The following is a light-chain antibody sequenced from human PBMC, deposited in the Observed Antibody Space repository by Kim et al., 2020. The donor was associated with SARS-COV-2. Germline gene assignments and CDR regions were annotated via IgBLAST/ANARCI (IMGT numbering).Light chain of an antibody. V-gene: IGKV3-15*01. CDR1: QSGTSD. Sequence: GSPGERATLSCRARQSGTSDLAWYQQKPGQPPRLLMYDASTRATGVPARFSGSGSGTEFTLTISSLQSEDFAVYFCQQYNSWPPPFGGGTKVDIK. CDR2: DAS. J-gene: IGKJ4*01. CDR3: QQYNSWPPP.